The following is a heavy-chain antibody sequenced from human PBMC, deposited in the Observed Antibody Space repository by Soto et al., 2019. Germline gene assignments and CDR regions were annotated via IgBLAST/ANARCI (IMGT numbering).Heavy chain of an antibody. CDR2: IIPIFGTA. D-gene: IGHD2-2*02. CDR1: GGTFSSYA. V-gene: IGHV1-69*13. Sequence: ASVKVSCKASGGTFSSYAISWVRQAPGQGLEWMGGIIPIFGTANYAQKFQGRVTITADESTSTAYMELSSLRSEDTAVYYCATATLINTHDAFDIWGQGTMVTVSS. CDR3: ATATLINTHDAFDI. J-gene: IGHJ3*02.